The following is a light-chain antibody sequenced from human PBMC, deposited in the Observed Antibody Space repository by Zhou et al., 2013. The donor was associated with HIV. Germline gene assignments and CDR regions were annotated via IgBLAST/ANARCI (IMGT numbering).Light chain of an antibody. Sequence: DIVMTQSPLSLPVTPGEPASISCRSSQSLLHSNGYNYLDWYLQKPGQSPQLLIYLGSNRASGVPDRFSGSGSGTDFTLKISRVEAEDVGIYYCMQGTDWPPTFGQGTKVEIK. CDR3: MQGTDWPPT. CDR2: LGS. CDR1: QSLLHSNGYNY. J-gene: IGKJ1*01. V-gene: IGKV2-28*01.